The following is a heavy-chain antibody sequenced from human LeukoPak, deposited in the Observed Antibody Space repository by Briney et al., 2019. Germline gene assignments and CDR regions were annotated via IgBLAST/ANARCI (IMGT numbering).Heavy chain of an antibody. CDR1: GFTFSRSE. CDR2: IRKDGSGK. V-gene: IGHV3-7*01. CDR3: ATLDAFDI. Sequence: GGSLRLSCAASGFTFSRSEMNWVRQAPGKGLEWVANIRKDGSGKSYVDSVKGRFTISRDNAKNSLYLQMNSLRAEDSAVYYCATLDAFDIWGQGTKVTVSS. J-gene: IGHJ3*02.